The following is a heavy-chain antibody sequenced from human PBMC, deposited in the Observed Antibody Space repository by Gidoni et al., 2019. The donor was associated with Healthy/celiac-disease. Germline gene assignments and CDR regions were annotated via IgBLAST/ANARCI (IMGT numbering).Heavy chain of an antibody. Sequence: EVQLVESGGGLVKPGGSLRLSCAASGSPFSRYSMNWVRQAPGKGLEWVSSISSSSSYIYYADSVKGRFTISRDNAKNSLYLQMNSLRAEDTAVYYCARGYCGGDCYSDKEYYYYGMDVWGQGTTVTVSS. CDR2: ISSSSSYI. CDR1: GSPFSRYS. D-gene: IGHD2-21*02. CDR3: ARGYCGGDCYSDKEYYYYGMDV. V-gene: IGHV3-21*01. J-gene: IGHJ6*02.